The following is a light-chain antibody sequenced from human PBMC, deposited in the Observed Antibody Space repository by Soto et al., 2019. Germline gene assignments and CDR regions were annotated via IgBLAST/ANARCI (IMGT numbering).Light chain of an antibody. Sequence: QSVLTQPPSVSGAPGQRVTISCTGSSSNIGAGYDVHWYQQLPGTAPKLLIYGNSNRPSGVPDRFSGSTSGTSASLAITGLQAEDEADYYCQSYDSSLRGSVVFGGGTKLTVL. J-gene: IGLJ2*01. CDR2: GNS. CDR3: QSYDSSLRGSVV. CDR1: SSNIGAGYD. V-gene: IGLV1-40*01.